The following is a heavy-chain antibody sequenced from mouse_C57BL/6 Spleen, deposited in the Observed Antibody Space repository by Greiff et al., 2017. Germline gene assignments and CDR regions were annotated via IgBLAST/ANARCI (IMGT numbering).Heavy chain of an antibody. CDR2: IDPSDSYT. J-gene: IGHJ3*01. D-gene: IGHD2-1*01. CDR1: GYTFTSYW. CDR3: ARRGVNDGAFAD. V-gene: IGHV1-50*01. Sequence: QVQLKQPGAELVKPGASVKLSCKASGYTFTSYWMQWVKQRPGQGLEWIGEIDPSDSYTNYNQKFKGKATLTVDTSSRTAYMQLSSLTSEDSAVYYCARRGVNDGAFADWGQGTLVTVSA.